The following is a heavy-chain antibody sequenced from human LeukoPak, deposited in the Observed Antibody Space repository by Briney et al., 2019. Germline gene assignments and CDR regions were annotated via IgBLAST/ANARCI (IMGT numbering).Heavy chain of an antibody. V-gene: IGHV3-9*01. Sequence: GGSLRLSCAASGFTFDDYAMHWVRQAPGKGLEWVSGISWNSGSIGYADSVKGRFTISRDNAKNTVSLQMNSLRGEDTAVYYCGREDRIVLGNDALDIWGQGTMVTVSS. D-gene: IGHD2-8*01. CDR2: ISWNSGSI. CDR3: GREDRIVLGNDALDI. CDR1: GFTFDDYA. J-gene: IGHJ3*02.